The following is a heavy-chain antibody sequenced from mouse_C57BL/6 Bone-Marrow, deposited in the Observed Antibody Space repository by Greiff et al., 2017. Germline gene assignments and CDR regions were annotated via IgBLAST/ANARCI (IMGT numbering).Heavy chain of an antibody. CDR2: IDPEDGET. CDR1: GFNIKDYY. D-gene: IGHD1-1*01. V-gene: IGHV14-2*01. Sequence: VQLQQSGAELVKPGASVKLSCTASGFNIKDYYMHWVKQRTEQGLEWIGRIDPEDGETKYAPKFQGRATITADTSTNTAYLQLSSLPSEDTAVYYCALGSSKGYFDVWGTGTTVTVSS. CDR3: ALGSSKGYFDV. J-gene: IGHJ1*03.